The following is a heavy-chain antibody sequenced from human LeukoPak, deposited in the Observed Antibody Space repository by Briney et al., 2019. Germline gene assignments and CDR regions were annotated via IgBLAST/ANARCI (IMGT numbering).Heavy chain of an antibody. D-gene: IGHD1-7*01. CDR1: SGSINLYY. Sequence: SETLSLTCTVSSGSINLYYWSWIRQTPGKGLEWIGYIYYRGSTNYNPSLKSRVTISVDTPKNQFSLNLSSVTAADTAIYYCARTTGNYGYYFDYWGQGAQVTVSS. V-gene: IGHV4-59*01. CDR2: IYYRGST. J-gene: IGHJ4*02. CDR3: ARTTGNYGYYFDY.